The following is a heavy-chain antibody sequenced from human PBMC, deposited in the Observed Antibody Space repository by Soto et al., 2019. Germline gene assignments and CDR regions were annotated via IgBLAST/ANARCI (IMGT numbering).Heavy chain of an antibody. CDR3: ARYSGKYQGPIDY. CDR2: ISYDGSNK. V-gene: IGHV3-30*03. CDR1: GFTFSHYG. D-gene: IGHD1-26*01. Sequence: QVQLLESGGGVVQPGRSLRLSCAASGFTFSHYGIHWVRQAPGKGLEWLAGISYDGSNKHYADSVKGRFTVSRDNSKNTLYLQMNSLRAEDTAVYFCARYSGKYQGPIDYWGQGTLVTVSS. J-gene: IGHJ4*02.